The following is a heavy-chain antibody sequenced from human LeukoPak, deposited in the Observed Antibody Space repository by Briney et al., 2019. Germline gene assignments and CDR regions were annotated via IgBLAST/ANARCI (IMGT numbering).Heavy chain of an antibody. J-gene: IGHJ6*03. V-gene: IGHV4-34*01. CDR3: ARGRQDVNMILVVMAGVSYYLDV. CDR1: GGSFRDYY. CDR2: MSPSGSS. Sequence: SQTLSLTCAVYGGSFRDYYWTWIRQTPGQGLEGIGEMSPSGSSNYNPSLESRVTISVDTSKNQFSLKLGSVTAADTAVYYCARGRQDVNMILVVMAGVSYYLDVWSKGTTVTVS. D-gene: IGHD3-22*01.